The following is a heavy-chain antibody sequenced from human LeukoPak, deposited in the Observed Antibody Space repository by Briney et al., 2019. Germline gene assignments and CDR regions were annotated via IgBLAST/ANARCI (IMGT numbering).Heavy chain of an antibody. J-gene: IGHJ3*02. Sequence: SETLSLTCTVSGGSISSYYWSWIRQPPGKGLEWIGYIYYSGSTNYNPSLKSRVTISVDTSKNQFSLKLSSVTAADTAVYYCARDEGRYLDWPTGAFDIWGQGTMVTVSS. CDR3: ARDEGRYLDWPTGAFDI. V-gene: IGHV4-59*01. CDR2: IYYSGST. D-gene: IGHD3-9*01. CDR1: GGSISSYY.